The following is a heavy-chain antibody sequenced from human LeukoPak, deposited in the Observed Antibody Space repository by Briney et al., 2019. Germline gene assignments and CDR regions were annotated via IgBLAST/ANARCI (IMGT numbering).Heavy chain of an antibody. CDR3: ARESVVVVQADDAFDI. CDR1: GYTFTDYY. V-gene: IGHV1-2*02. J-gene: IGHJ3*02. CDR2: INPNSGGT. D-gene: IGHD2-2*01. Sequence: GASVKVSCKASGYTFTDYYMHWVRQAPGQGLEWMGWINPNSGGTNYAQKFQGRVTMTRDTSISTAYMELSRLRSDDTAVYYCARESVVVVQADDAFDIWGQGTMVTVSS.